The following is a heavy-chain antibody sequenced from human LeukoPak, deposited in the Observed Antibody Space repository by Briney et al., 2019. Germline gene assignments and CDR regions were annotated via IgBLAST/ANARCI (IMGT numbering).Heavy chain of an antibody. V-gene: IGHV3-21*04. CDR2: ISGSSSYI. CDR3: ARDGRHRYYYDSRGYYGSWFDP. D-gene: IGHD3-22*01. Sequence: GGSLRLSCAASGFTFSGYDMNWVRQAPGKGLEWVSSISGSSSYIYYADSMKGRFTISRDNGKNSLYLQMNSLRAEDTAVYYCARDGRHRYYYDSRGYYGSWFDPWGQGTLVTVSS. CDR1: GFTFSGYD. J-gene: IGHJ5*02.